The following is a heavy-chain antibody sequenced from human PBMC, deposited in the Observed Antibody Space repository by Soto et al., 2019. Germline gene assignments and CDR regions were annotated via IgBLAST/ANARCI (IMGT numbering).Heavy chain of an antibody. J-gene: IGHJ6*02. D-gene: IGHD6-19*01. CDR2: INHSGST. V-gene: IGHV4-34*01. CDR3: ASSSRYSSGWYNYYYYGMDV. CDR1: GGSFSGYY. Sequence: QVQLQQWGAGLLKPSETLSLTCAVYGGSFSGYYWSWIRQPPGKGLEWIGEINHSGSTNYNPSLKSRVTISVDTSKNQFSLKLSSVTAAATAVYYCASSSRYSSGWYNYYYYGMDVWGQGTTVTVSS.